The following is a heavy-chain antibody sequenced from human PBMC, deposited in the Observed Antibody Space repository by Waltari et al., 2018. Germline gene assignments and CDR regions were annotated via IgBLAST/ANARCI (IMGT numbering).Heavy chain of an antibody. V-gene: IGHV4-34*01. D-gene: IGHD3-3*01. J-gene: IGHJ5*02. Sequence: QVQLQQWGAGLLGPAETLSLTGDVSGASFRDHYWGWVRRPPGKGLAWIGEIRHPGSTNYNPSLKSLVTISIDTPRSQFSLRLSSVTAADTALYFCTRGGNYDFWSHRPFVDPWGQGTLVTVSS. CDR3: TRGGNYDFWSHRPFVDP. CDR2: IRHPGST. CDR1: GASFRDHY.